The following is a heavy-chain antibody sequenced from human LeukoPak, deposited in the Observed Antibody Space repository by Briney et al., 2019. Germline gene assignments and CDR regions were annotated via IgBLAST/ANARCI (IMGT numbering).Heavy chain of an antibody. CDR1: GGSISSYY. V-gene: IGHV4-59*01. Sequence: SETLSLTCTVSGGSISSYYWSWIRQPPGKGLERIGYIYYSGSTNYNPSLKSRVTISVDTSKKQFSLKLSSVTAADTAVYYCARARQYYDSSGYYSYYFDYWGQGTLVTVSS. J-gene: IGHJ4*02. D-gene: IGHD3-22*01. CDR3: ARARQYYDSSGYYSYYFDY. CDR2: IYYSGST.